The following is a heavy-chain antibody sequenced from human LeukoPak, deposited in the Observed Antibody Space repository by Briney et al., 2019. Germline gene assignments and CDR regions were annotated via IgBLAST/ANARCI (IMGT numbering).Heavy chain of an antibody. D-gene: IGHD6-19*01. CDR2: IYYSGST. Sequence: SETLSLTCTVSGGSISSYYWSWIRQPPGKGLEWIGYIYYSGSTNYNPSLKSRVTISVDTSKNQFSLKQSSVTAADTAVYYCARIRGAVAGSTNWFDPWGQGTLVTVSS. CDR1: GGSISSYY. CDR3: ARIRGAVAGSTNWFDP. V-gene: IGHV4-59*01. J-gene: IGHJ5*02.